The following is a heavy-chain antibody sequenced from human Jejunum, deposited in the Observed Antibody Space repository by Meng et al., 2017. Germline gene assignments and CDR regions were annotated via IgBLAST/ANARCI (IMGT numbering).Heavy chain of an antibody. CDR2: IKQDGSEK. Sequence: GGSLRLSCAASGFTFSGVWMSWVRQAPGKGLEWVANIKQDGSEKYYVDSVKGRFTISRDNAENSLDLQMNSLRAEDTAVYYCARVRYCSGGTCPHFDYWGQGTLVTVSS. CDR1: GFTFSGVW. D-gene: IGHD2-15*01. V-gene: IGHV3-7*01. J-gene: IGHJ4*02. CDR3: ARVRYCSGGTCPHFDY.